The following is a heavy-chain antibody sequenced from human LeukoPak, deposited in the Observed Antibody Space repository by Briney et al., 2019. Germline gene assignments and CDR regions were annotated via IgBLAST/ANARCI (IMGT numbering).Heavy chain of an antibody. J-gene: IGHJ4*02. CDR2: IHSSGST. CDR1: GGSISTYY. D-gene: IGHD6-13*01. CDR3: ARHPGIAAAFDY. Sequence: SETLSLTCNVSGGSISTYYWSWIRQPPGKGLEWIGHIHSSGSTSYNPSLKSRVTISVGTSKKQFSLKLTSVTAADTAVYYCARHPGIAAAFDYWGQGTLVTVSS. V-gene: IGHV4-59*08.